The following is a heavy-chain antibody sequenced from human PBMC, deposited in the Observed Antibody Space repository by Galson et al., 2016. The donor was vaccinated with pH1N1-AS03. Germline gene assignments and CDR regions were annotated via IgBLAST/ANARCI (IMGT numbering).Heavy chain of an antibody. CDR1: GFTFASHA. D-gene: IGHD2-8*02. Sequence: SLRLSCAASGFTFASHAMTWVRQTPGTGLEWVAAISPTSNSIYYVDSVRGRFTIFRDNSRNTLYLQMHSLRADNTAVYYCGKQGICTGQKCHVDYWGQGTLVTVSS. V-gene: IGHV3-23*01. CDR2: ISPTSNSI. CDR3: GKQGICTGQKCHVDY. J-gene: IGHJ4*02.